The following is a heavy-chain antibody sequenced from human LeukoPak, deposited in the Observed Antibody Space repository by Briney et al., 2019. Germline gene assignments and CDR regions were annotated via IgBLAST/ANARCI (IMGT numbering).Heavy chain of an antibody. J-gene: IGHJ4*02. Sequence: SETLSLTCTVSGGSISTYYWSWIRQPPGKGLEWIGYIYYSGSTNYNPSLKSRVTISVDTSKNQFSLKLSSVTAADTAVYYCARQFDSSSWAFDYWGQGTLVTVSS. D-gene: IGHD6-13*01. CDR1: GGSISTYY. V-gene: IGHV4-59*08. CDR3: ARQFDSSSWAFDY. CDR2: IYYSGST.